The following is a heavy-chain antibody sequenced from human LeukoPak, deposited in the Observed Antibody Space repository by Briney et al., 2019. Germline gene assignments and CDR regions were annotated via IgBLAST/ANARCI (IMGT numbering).Heavy chain of an antibody. Sequence: GASVKVSCKASGYTFTGYYMHWVRQAPGQGLEWMEWINPNSGGTNYAQKFQGWVTMTRDTSISTAYMELSRLRSDDTAVYYCASSYGDYRGGFDYWGQGTLVTVSS. D-gene: IGHD4-17*01. CDR1: GYTFTGYY. V-gene: IGHV1-2*04. CDR3: ASSYGDYRGGFDY. J-gene: IGHJ4*02. CDR2: INPNSGGT.